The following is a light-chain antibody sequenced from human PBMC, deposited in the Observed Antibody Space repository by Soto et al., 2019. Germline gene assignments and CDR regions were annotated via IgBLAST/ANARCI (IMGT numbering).Light chain of an antibody. CDR3: GTWDDSLTVVV. V-gene: IGLV1-51*01. Sequence: QSVLTQPPSVSAAPGQKFTISCSGSSSNIGNNYVSWYQQLPGTAPKLVIYDNYKRPSGVSDRFSGSKSGTSATLGITGLQTGDEADYYCGTWDDSLTVVVFGGGTKLTVL. CDR1: SSNIGNNY. CDR2: DNY. J-gene: IGLJ2*01.